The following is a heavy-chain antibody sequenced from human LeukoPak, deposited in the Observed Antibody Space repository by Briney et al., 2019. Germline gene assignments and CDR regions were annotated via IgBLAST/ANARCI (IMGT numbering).Heavy chain of an antibody. CDR3: TTGLIAVTSGGYFDY. Sequence: GGSLRLSCAASGFTFDDYGMSWVRQAPGKGLEWVGRIKSKTDGGTTDYAAPVKGRFTISRDDSKNTVYLQMNSLKTEDTALYYCTTGLIAVTSGGYFDYWGQGTLVTVSS. V-gene: IGHV3-15*01. CDR2: IKSKTDGGTT. J-gene: IGHJ4*02. CDR1: GFTFDDYG. D-gene: IGHD6-19*01.